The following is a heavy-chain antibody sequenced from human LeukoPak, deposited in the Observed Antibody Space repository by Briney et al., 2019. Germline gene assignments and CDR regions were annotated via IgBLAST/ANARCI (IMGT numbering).Heavy chain of an antibody. CDR3: AKTYYYDPFDF. V-gene: IGHV4-39*01. D-gene: IGHD3-22*01. Sequence: PSETLSLTCTVSGGSISNSGYYWGWIRQPPGKGLGWIGNIYYSGSTYYNPSLKSRVTISVDTSKNQFSLKLSSVTAADTAVYYCAKTYYYDPFDFWGQGTLVTVSS. CDR1: GGSISNSGYY. J-gene: IGHJ4*02. CDR2: IYYSGST.